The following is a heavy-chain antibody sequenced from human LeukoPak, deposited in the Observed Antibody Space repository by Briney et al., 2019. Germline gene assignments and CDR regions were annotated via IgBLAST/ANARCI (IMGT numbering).Heavy chain of an antibody. V-gene: IGHV1-2*02. Sequence: ASVKVSCKASGYTCTGYYVHWVRQAPGQGLEWMGWINPSSGGTNSAQKFQGRVTMTRDTSISTAYMELSSLTSDDTAVYYCARGPSRFLEWPFTSSAFDIWGQGTMVTVSS. CDR2: INPSSGGT. J-gene: IGHJ3*02. D-gene: IGHD3-3*01. CDR3: ARGPSRFLEWPFTSSAFDI. CDR1: GYTCTGYY.